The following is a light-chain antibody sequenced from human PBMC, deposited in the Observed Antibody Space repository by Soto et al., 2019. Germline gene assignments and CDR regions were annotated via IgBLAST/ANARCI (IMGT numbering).Light chain of an antibody. CDR3: QQSYNAPIT. CDR1: QSISSW. J-gene: IGKJ5*01. CDR2: VAS. V-gene: IGKV1-5*01. Sequence: DIQIAQSPSTLSASVGDRGTITCRASQSISSWLAWYQQKPGKAPQLLIYVASRLESGVPSRFSGSGSGTDFTLTISSLQPEDFATYYCQQSYNAPITSGQGTRLEIK.